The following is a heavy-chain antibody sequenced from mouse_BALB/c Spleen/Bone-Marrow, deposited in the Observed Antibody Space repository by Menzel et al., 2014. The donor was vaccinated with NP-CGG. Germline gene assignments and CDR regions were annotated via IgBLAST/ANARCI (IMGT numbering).Heavy chain of an antibody. CDR2: ISYSGSS. CDR3: ARYDYDVGYFDY. V-gene: IGHV3-2*02. CDR1: GYSITSDYA. D-gene: IGHD2-4*01. J-gene: IGHJ2*01. Sequence: EVKLQESGPGLVKPSQSLSLTCTVTGYSITSDYAWNWIRQFPGNTLEWMGCISYSGSSSYNPSLESRISITRDTSKTQFFLQLHSVTTEDTATYYCARYDYDVGYFDYWGQGTTLTVSS.